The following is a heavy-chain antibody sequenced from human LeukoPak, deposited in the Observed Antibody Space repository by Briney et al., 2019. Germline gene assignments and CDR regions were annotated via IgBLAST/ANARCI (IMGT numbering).Heavy chain of an antibody. CDR3: ARDLVTVTKGFDI. D-gene: IGHD4-17*01. CDR1: GDSFSSHY. J-gene: IGHJ3*02. Sequence: SETLSLTCAVSGDSFSSHYWTWIRQSPGTGLEWIGYISHIGRTNYNPSLKSRVTISIDTSKNQFSLKLRSVTAADTAVYYCARDLVTVTKGFDIWGQGTIVSVSS. CDR2: ISHIGRT. V-gene: IGHV4-59*11.